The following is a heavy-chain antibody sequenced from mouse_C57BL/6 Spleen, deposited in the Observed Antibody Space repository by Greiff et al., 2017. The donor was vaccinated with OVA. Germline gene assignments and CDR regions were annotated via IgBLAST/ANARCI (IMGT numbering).Heavy chain of an antibody. V-gene: IGHV1-82*01. CDR3: ARWGGNYGYFDY. CDR2: IYPGDGDT. D-gene: IGHD2-1*01. J-gene: IGHJ2*01. CDR1: GYAFSSSW. Sequence: QVQLQQSGPELVQPGASVKISCKASGYAFSSSWMNWVKQRPGKGLEWIGRIYPGDGDTNYNGKFKGKATLTADKSSSTAYLQLSGLTAENSAVYCWARWGGNYGYFDYWGQGTTLTVSS.